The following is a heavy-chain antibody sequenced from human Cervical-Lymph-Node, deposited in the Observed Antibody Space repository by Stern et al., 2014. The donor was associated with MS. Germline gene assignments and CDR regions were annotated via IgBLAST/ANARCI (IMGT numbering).Heavy chain of an antibody. J-gene: IGHJ3*02. D-gene: IGHD6-13*01. CDR1: GYIFTAYY. Sequence: QVQLVQSGAEVKKPGASVKVSCTAAGYIFTAYYIHWLRQAPGQGLVWLGLGDPDRGGTNYAQKFQGRVTMTRDTSISTAYMELTSPTSDDTAVYYCARMAYSNIYYAGLDIWGQGTMVTVSS. V-gene: IGHV1-2*02. CDR2: GDPDRGGT. CDR3: ARMAYSNIYYAGLDI.